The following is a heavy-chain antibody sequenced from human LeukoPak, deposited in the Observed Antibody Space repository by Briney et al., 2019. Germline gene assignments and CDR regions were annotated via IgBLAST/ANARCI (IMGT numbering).Heavy chain of an antibody. V-gene: IGHV1-69*04. CDR3: ARDYYDSSGSYDAFDI. CDR1: GYTFTSYY. CDR2: IIPILGIA. Sequence: GASVKVSCKASGYTFTSYYMHWVRQAPGQGLEWMGRIIPILGIANYAQKFQGRVTITADKSTSTAYMELSSLRSEDTAVYYCARDYYDSSGSYDAFDIWGQGTMVTVSS. J-gene: IGHJ3*02. D-gene: IGHD3-22*01.